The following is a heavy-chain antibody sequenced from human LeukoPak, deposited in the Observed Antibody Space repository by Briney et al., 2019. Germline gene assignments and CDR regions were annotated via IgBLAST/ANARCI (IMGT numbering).Heavy chain of an antibody. Sequence: KPSETLSLTCAVYGGSFSGYHWSWIRQPAGKGLEWIGRIYTSGSTNYNPSLKSRVTISVDTSKNHFSLKLSSVTAADTAVYYCARGEVTSSWYYLDYWGQGTLVTVSS. D-gene: IGHD6-13*01. J-gene: IGHJ4*02. CDR2: IYTSGST. V-gene: IGHV4-59*10. CDR3: ARGEVTSSWYYLDY. CDR1: GGSFSGYH.